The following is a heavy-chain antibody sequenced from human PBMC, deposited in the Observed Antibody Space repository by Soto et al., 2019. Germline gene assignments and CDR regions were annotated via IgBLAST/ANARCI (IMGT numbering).Heavy chain of an antibody. CDR2: ISAYNGNT. V-gene: IGHV1-18*01. J-gene: IGHJ3*02. D-gene: IGHD3-22*01. CDR1: GYTFTSYG. CDR3: ARDFLVNKYYYDSSGSPGAFDI. Sequence: ASVKVSCNASGYTFTSYGISWVRPAPGQGLEWMGWISAYNGNTNYAQKLQGRVTMTTDTSTSTAYMELRSLRSDDTAVYYCARDFLVNKYYYDSSGSPGAFDISG.